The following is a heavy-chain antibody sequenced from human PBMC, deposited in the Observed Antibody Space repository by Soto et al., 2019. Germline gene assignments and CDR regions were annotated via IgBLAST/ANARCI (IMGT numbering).Heavy chain of an antibody. J-gene: IGHJ3*02. CDR2: INPNSGGT. V-gene: IGHV1-2*02. Sequence: AASVKVSCKASGYTFTGYYMHWVRQAPGQGLEWMGWINPNSGGTNYAQKFQGRVTMTRDTSISTAYMELSRLRSDDTAVYYCARVSPVLRFLEWLSHDAFEIWGQGTMVTVSS. D-gene: IGHD3-3*01. CDR1: GYTFTGYY. CDR3: ARVSPVLRFLEWLSHDAFEI.